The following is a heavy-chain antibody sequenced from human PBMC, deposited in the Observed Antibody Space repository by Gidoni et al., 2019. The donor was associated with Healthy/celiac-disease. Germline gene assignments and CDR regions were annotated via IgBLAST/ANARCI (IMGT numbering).Heavy chain of an antibody. Sequence: NYNPSLKSRVTISVDTSKNQFSLKLSSVTAADTAVYYCARGMVAATPDYWGQGTLVTVSS. J-gene: IGHJ4*02. V-gene: IGHV4-59*09. D-gene: IGHD2-15*01. CDR3: ARGMVAATPDY.